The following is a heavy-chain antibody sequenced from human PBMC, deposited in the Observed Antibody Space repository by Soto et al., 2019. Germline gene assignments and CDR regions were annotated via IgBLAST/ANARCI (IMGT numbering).Heavy chain of an antibody. CDR2: FNPTSGST. V-gene: IGHV1-46*01. CDR1: GYTFINYY. D-gene: IGHD6-13*01. Sequence: QVQLVQSGAEVKKPGASVKLSCKASGYTFINYYIHWVRQAPGQGLEWMGIFNPTSGSTNYAQKFQGRVTLTMDTSTRTVYMELSSMRFDDTAVYYCARDLAAGDYWGQGTLVTVSS. J-gene: IGHJ4*02. CDR3: ARDLAAGDY.